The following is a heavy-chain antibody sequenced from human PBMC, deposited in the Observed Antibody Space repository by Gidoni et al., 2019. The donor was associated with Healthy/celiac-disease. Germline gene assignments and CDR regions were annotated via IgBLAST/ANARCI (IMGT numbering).Heavy chain of an antibody. J-gene: IGHJ5*02. CDR2: ISWNSGSI. CDR3: AKATTVTTGWFDP. CDR1: GFTFDDYA. V-gene: IGHV3-9*01. Sequence: EVQLVESGGGLVQPGRSLRLSCAASGFTFDDYAMHWVRQAPGKGLEWVSGISWNSGSIGYADSVKGRFTISRDNAKNSLYLQMNSLRAEDTALYYCAKATTVTTGWFDPWGQGTLVTVSS. D-gene: IGHD4-4*01.